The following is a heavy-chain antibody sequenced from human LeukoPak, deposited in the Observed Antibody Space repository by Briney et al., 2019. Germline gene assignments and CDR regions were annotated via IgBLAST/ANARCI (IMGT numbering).Heavy chain of an antibody. CDR1: GGSFSGYY. CDR2: INNSGTT. V-gene: IGHV4-34*01. CDR3: ASSRGYTSGLWYYYMDV. J-gene: IGHJ6*03. Sequence: PSETLSLTCAVYGGSFSGYYWSRIRQPPGTGLEWIAEINNSGTTNYNPSLKGRVTISIDTSKNQFSLKLSSVTAADTAVYYCASSRGYTSGLWYYYMDVWGKGTTVTVSS. D-gene: IGHD6-25*01.